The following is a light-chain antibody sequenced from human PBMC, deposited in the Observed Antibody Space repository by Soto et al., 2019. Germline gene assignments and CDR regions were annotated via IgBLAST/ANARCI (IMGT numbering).Light chain of an antibody. V-gene: IGLV2-14*03. J-gene: IGLJ1*01. CDR1: SSDVGAYDF. CDR3: SSYTTSSTRV. CDR2: EVS. Sequence: QSALTQPASVSGSPGQSITISCTGTSSDVGAYDFVSWYQQHPDKAPKLMIYEVSNRPSGVSHRFSGSKSVNTATLTISGLQAADEADYYCSSYTTSSTRVFGTGTKLTVL.